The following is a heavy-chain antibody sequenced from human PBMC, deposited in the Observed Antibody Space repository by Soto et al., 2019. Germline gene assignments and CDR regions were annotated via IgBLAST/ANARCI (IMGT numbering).Heavy chain of an antibody. CDR1: GFTFSSYS. CDR2: ISSSSSYI. D-gene: IGHD3-3*01. CDR3: ARATGITIFGVVINWFDP. V-gene: IGHV3-21*01. J-gene: IGHJ5*02. Sequence: GSLRLSCAASGFTFSSYSMNWVRQAPGXGLEWVSSISSSSSYIYYADSVKGRLTISRDNAKNSLYLQMNSLRAEDTAVYYRARATGITIFGVVINWFDPWGQGTLVTVSS.